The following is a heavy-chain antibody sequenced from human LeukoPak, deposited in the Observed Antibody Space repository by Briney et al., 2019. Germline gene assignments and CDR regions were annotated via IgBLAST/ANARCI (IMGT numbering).Heavy chain of an antibody. J-gene: IGHJ6*03. CDR2: IYYSGTS. CDR3: AISTVTTSPWYYYYYMDV. V-gene: IGHV4-39*01. CDR1: GASISSSGYY. Sequence: SETLSLTCTVSGASISSSGYYWGWIRLPPEKGLEWIGSIYYSGTSYYNPSLKSRVTISVDTSKNQFSLKLSSVTAADTAVYYCAISTVTTSPWYYYYYMDVWGKGTTVTVSS. D-gene: IGHD4-11*01.